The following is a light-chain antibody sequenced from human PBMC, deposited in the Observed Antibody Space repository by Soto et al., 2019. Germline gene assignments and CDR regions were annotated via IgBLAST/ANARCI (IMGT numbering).Light chain of an antibody. CDR1: QSISSW. Sequence: DIPMTQSPSTLSASVGDRVTITCRASQSISSWLAWYQQKPGKAPKLLIYKASSLESGVPSRFSGSGSGTEFSLTISGLQPDDFATYYCQQYNGYSWTFGQGTKVEIK. J-gene: IGKJ1*01. CDR3: QQYNGYSWT. V-gene: IGKV1-5*03. CDR2: KAS.